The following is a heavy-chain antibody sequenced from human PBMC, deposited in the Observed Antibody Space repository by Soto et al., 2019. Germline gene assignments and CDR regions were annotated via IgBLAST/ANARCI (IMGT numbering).Heavy chain of an antibody. V-gene: IGHV4-39*01. Sequence: SETLSLTCIVSNGSISSRSSYWGWIRQTPGKGQEWIGSIYYIGNTYYNPSLKSRFTISIDTSKTQFSLKMNSVTAADTAVYFCGGQDYGAKGYYFAIWGQGALVPVSS. CDR2: IYYIGNT. CDR1: NGSISSRSSY. J-gene: IGHJ4*02. D-gene: IGHD4-17*01. CDR3: GGQDYGAKGYYFAI.